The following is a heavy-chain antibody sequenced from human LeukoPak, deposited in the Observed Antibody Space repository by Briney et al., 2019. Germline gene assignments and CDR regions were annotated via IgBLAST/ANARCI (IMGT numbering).Heavy chain of an antibody. CDR2: FYYSGST. D-gene: IGHD3-10*01. Sequence: SETLSLTCTVSGGSISSYYWSWIRQPPGKGLEWIGYFYYSGSTNYNPSLKSRVTISVDTSKNQFSLKLSSVTAADTAVYYCARGGKIWFGELRDLYFDYWGQGTLVTVSS. CDR1: GGSISSYY. V-gene: IGHV4-59*12. CDR3: ARGGKIWFGELRDLYFDY. J-gene: IGHJ4*02.